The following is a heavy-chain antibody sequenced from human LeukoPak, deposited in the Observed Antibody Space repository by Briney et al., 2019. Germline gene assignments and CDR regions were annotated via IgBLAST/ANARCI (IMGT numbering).Heavy chain of an antibody. CDR2: IYYSGST. D-gene: IGHD5-18*01. Sequence: SETLSLTCTVSGGSISSSSYYWGWIRQPPGKGLEWIGSIYYSGSTYYNPSLKSRVTISVDTSKNQFSLKLSSVTAADTAVYYCARDGDTAWHYGMDVWGQGTTVTVSS. CDR3: ARDGDTAWHYGMDV. CDR1: GGSISSSSYY. J-gene: IGHJ6*02. V-gene: IGHV4-39*07.